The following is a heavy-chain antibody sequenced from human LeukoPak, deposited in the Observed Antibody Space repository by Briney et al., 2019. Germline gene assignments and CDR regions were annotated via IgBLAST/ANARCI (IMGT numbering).Heavy chain of an antibody. CDR1: GGTFSSYA. CDR2: ITPIFGTA. Sequence: ASVKVSCKASGGTFSSYAISWVRQAPGQGLEWMGGITPIFGTANYAQKFQGRVTITTDESTSTAYMELSSLRSEDTAVYYCARGSTPLAAPYYFDYWGQGTLVTVSS. V-gene: IGHV1-69*05. CDR3: ARGSTPLAAPYYFDY. D-gene: IGHD6-6*01. J-gene: IGHJ4*02.